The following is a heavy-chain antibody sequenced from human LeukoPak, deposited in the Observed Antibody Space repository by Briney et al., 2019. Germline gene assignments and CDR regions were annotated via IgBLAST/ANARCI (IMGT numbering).Heavy chain of an antibody. CDR3: ARVNNGMDV. J-gene: IGHJ6*02. V-gene: IGHV3-21*01. Sequence: GGSLRLSCATSGFIFRSYSMYWVRQAPGKGLEWVSSISTSSTYIYYTDAVKGRFTISRDNAKNSLYLQMNSLRAEDTAVYYCARVNNGMDVWGQGTTVTVSS. CDR2: ISTSSTYI. CDR1: GFIFRSYS.